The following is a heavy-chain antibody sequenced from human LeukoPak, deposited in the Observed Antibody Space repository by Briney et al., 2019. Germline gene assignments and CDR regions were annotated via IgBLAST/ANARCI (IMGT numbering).Heavy chain of an antibody. J-gene: IGHJ6*03. D-gene: IGHD2-2*01. CDR1: GFTVSSNH. Sequence: GGSLRLSCAASGFTVSSNHMSWVRQAPGKGLEWVSSISSSSGYIFYADSVKGRFTISRDNSKNIVYLQMDSLRVDDTALYYCARGGYQPYYYMDVWGTGTTVTVSS. V-gene: IGHV3-21*01. CDR2: ISSSSGYI. CDR3: ARGGYQPYYYMDV.